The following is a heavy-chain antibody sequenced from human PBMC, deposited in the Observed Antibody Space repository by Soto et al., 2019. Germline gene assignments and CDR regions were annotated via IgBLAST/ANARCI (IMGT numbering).Heavy chain of an antibody. D-gene: IGHD4-17*01. V-gene: IGHV3-33*01. CDR2: IWYDGSNK. J-gene: IGHJ6*02. Sequence: GGSLRLSCAASGFTFSSYGMHWVRQAPGKGLEWVAVIWYDGSNKYYADSVKGRFTISRDNSKNTLYLQMNSLRAEDTAVYYCAGIPENDYGDMYYYYYGMDVWGQGTTVTVSS. CDR1: GFTFSSYG. CDR3: AGIPENDYGDMYYYYYGMDV.